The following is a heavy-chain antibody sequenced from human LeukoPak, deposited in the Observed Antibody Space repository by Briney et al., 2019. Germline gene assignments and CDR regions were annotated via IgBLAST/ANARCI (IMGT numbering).Heavy chain of an antibody. V-gene: IGHV4-38-2*01. J-gene: IGHJ4*02. CDR1: GYSISSGSY. D-gene: IGHD3-22*01. Sequence: SETLSLTCAVSGYSISSGSYWGWIRQPPGKGLEWIGNMYHSGSTYSNPSLKSRVTISVDTSKNQFSLRLRSVTAADTAVYYCARLRVIDSSGFYYVDYWGQGTLVTVSS. CDR2: MYHSGST. CDR3: ARLRVIDSSGFYYVDY.